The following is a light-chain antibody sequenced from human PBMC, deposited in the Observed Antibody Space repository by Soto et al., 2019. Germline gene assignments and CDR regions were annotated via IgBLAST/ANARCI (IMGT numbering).Light chain of an antibody. CDR3: LKYNRYYQT. Sequence: DIQMTQSPSTLSASVGDTVTITCRASQTISGWLAWYQQRPGKAPNLLIFDASTLESGVPSRFSGSGSGTTFTLTISSLQSDDFATYYRLKYNRYYQTFVQGTKVNIK. CDR2: DAS. CDR1: QTISGW. J-gene: IGKJ1*01. V-gene: IGKV1-5*01.